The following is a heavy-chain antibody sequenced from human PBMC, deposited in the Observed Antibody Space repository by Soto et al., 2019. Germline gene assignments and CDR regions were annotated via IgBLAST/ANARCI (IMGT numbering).Heavy chain of an antibody. Sequence: GASVKVSCKTSGYTFSNYGIAWVRQAPGQPLEWLGWISLYSDGTNYAQKFQGRVSMTTDTSTTTAYMELRSLRSDDTAVYYCARVVPGAEAWFGPWGQGTLVTVSS. V-gene: IGHV1-18*01. J-gene: IGHJ5*02. D-gene: IGHD2-2*01. CDR3: ARVVPGAEAWFGP. CDR1: GYTFSNYG. CDR2: ISLYSDGT.